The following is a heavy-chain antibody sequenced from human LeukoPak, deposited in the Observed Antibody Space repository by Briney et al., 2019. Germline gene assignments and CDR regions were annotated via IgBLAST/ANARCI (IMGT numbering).Heavy chain of an antibody. CDR1: GGSISSYY. V-gene: IGHV4-4*07. CDR2: IYTSGST. J-gene: IGHJ3*02. CDR3: ARALRFLEWSLGAFDI. D-gene: IGHD3-3*01. Sequence: SETLSLTCTVSGGSISSYYWSWIRQPAGKGLEWIGRIYTSGSTNYNPSLKSRVTMSVDTSKNQFSLKLSSVTAADTAVYYCARALRFLEWSLGAFDIWGQGTMVTVSS.